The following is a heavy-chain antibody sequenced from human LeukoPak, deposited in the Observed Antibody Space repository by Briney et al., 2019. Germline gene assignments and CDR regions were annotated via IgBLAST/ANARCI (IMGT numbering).Heavy chain of an antibody. CDR3: AGQKGNELYYFTS. Sequence: GESLKISCKGSGYTFTGYWIGWVRQMPGKGLEWMGIIYPGDSDTRYSPSFQGQVTISADKSINTAYLQWSSLKASDTAMYYCAGQKGNELYYFTSWGRETRATVS. V-gene: IGHV5-51*01. D-gene: IGHD4-23*01. J-gene: IGHJ4*02. CDR1: GYTFTGYW. CDR2: IYPGDSDT.